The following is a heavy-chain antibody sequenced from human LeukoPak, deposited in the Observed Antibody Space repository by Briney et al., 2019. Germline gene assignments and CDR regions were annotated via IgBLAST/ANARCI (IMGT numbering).Heavy chain of an antibody. J-gene: IGHJ6*02. D-gene: IGHD3-22*01. CDR1: GFTFSSYS. CDR3: AREGGITMRQSRRYYYYGMDV. Sequence: GGSLRLSCAASGFTFSSYSMNWVRQAPGKGLEWVSYISSSSSTIYYADSVKGRFTISRDNAKNSLYLQMNSLRAEDTAVYYCAREGGITMRQSRRYYYYGMDVWGRGTTVTVSS. CDR2: ISSSSSTI. V-gene: IGHV3-48*04.